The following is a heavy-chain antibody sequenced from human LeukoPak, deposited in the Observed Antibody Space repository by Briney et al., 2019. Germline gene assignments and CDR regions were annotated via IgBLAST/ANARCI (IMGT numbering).Heavy chain of an antibody. CDR2: ISGSGGST. V-gene: IGHV3-23*01. D-gene: IGHD1-14*01. CDR1: GFTFSSYA. J-gene: IGHJ6*03. CDR3: PKGPPRSYSYYMDV. Sequence: PGGSLRLSCAASGFTFSSYAMSWVRQAPGKGLEWVSAISGSGGSTYYADSVKGRFTISRDNSKNTLYLQMNSLRAEDTAVYYCPKGPPRSYSYYMDVWGKGTTVTVSS.